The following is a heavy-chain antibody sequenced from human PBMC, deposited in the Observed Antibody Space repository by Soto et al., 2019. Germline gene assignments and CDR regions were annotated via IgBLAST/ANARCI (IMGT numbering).Heavy chain of an antibody. CDR2: ISYDGSNK. CDR3: AKDHAGRICSGGSCYSFAYGMDV. J-gene: IGHJ6*02. D-gene: IGHD2-15*01. Sequence: SIKISCAASGFTFNSYGMHWVRKAPGKGLEWVSVISYDGSNKYYADSVKGRFTISRDNSKNTLYLQMNGLRAEDTAVYYCAKDHAGRICSGGSCYSFAYGMDVWGQGTTVTVSS. CDR1: GFTFNSYG. V-gene: IGHV3-30*18.